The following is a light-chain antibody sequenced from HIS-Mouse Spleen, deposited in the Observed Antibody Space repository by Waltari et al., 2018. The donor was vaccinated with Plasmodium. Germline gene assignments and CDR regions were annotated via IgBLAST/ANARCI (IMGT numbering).Light chain of an antibody. V-gene: IGKV3-15*01. Sequence: EIVMTQSPATLSVSPGERATLSCRASQSVSSNLAWYQQKPGQAPRLLIYGASTRATGIPARVSGSGSGTEFNLTISSLQSEDSAVYYCQQYNNWSFTFGPGTKVDIK. CDR2: GAS. J-gene: IGKJ3*01. CDR1: QSVSSN. CDR3: QQYNNWSFT.